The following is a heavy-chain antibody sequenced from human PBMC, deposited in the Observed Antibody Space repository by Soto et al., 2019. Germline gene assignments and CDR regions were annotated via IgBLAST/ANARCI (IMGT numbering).Heavy chain of an antibody. CDR2: IYHSGST. Sequence: QVQLQESGPGLVKPSGTLSLTCAVSGGSISSSNWWSWVRQPPGKGLEWIGEIYHSGSTNYNPSLTSRVTISVDKSKNHFSLKLSSVTAADTAVYYCARWSVTMIVVVSDAFDIWGQGTMVTVSS. J-gene: IGHJ3*02. V-gene: IGHV4-4*02. CDR1: GGSISSSNW. D-gene: IGHD3-22*01. CDR3: ARWSVTMIVVVSDAFDI.